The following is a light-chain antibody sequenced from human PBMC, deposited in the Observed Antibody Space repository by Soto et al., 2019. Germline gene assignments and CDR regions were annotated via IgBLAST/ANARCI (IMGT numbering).Light chain of an antibody. Sequence: DTVMTQSPLSLPVTPGEPASISCKSSQSLLHSNGYNYVDWYLQKPGQSPQLLISLASNRSSGVPDRFSGSGSGTDLTLKLSRVEAEDVGVCCCMPPLQAPPTFGQGPKVQI. J-gene: IGKJ1*01. V-gene: IGKV2-28*01. CDR2: LAS. CDR1: QSLLHSNGYNY. CDR3: MPPLQAPPT.